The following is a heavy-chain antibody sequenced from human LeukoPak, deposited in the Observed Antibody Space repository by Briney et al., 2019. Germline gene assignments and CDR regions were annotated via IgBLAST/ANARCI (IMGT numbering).Heavy chain of an antibody. CDR2: FDPEDGET. D-gene: IGHD3-22*01. V-gene: IGHV1-24*01. CDR1: GYTLTELS. CDR3: ATAVVTYYYDSSGYDAFDI. J-gene: IGHJ3*02. Sequence: WASVKVSCKVSGYTLTELSMHLVRQAPGKGLEWMGGFDPEDGETIYAQKFQGRVTMTEDTSTDTAYMELSSLRSEDTAVYYCATAVVTYYYDSSGYDAFDIWGQGTMVTVSS.